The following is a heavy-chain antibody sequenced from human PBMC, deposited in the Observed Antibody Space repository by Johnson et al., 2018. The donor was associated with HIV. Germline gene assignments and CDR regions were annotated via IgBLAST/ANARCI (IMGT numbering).Heavy chain of an antibody. CDR2: ISDDGSKI. CDR1: GFRFSTYA. Sequence: QVQLVESGGGVVQPGRSLRLSCAASGFRFSTYALHWVRQTPGKGLEWVALISDDGSKIYHADSVKGRFTISRDNSKNTLYLQMNSLRVEDTAVYYCARDRPSGWPDAFDIWGQGTMVTVSS. V-gene: IGHV3-30*04. CDR3: ARDRPSGWPDAFDI. D-gene: IGHD6-19*01. J-gene: IGHJ3*02.